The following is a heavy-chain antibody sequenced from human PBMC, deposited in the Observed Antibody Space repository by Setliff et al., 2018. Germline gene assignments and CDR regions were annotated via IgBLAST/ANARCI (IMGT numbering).Heavy chain of an antibody. V-gene: IGHV3-43D*04. CDR2: ISWDGGST. J-gene: IGHJ4*02. CDR3: VRDLHWGFDY. CDR1: GFTFDDYA. D-gene: IGHD7-27*01. Sequence: PGGSLRLSCATSGFTFDDYAMHWVRQAPGKGLEWVSLISWDGGSTYYADSVKGRFTISRDNVKNSLFLQMNSLRAEDTAVYYCVRDLHWGFDYWGLGTLVTVSS.